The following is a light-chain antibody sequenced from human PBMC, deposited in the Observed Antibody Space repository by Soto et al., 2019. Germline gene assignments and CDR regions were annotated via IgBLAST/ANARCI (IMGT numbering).Light chain of an antibody. CDR2: EAN. CDR1: SSDIGNNY. V-gene: IGLV1-51*02. Sequence: QSALTQPPSVSAAPGQKVTISCFGSSSDIGNNYVSWYQHLPGTAPKPLIYEANKRHSGIPDRFSGSKSGTSATLDITGLQAGDEADYYCGTWDNSLSADVFGTGTKSPS. CDR3: GTWDNSLSADV. J-gene: IGLJ1*01.